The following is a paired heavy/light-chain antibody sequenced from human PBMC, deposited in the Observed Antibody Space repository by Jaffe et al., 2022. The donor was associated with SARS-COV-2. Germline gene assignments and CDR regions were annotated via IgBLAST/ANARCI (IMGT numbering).Light chain of an antibody. Sequence: EIVMTQSPDTLSVSPGEGATVSCRASQSVSNNLAWYQQKPGQAPRLLIYGSFTRATDIPARFSGSVSGTEFTLTIRSLQSEDFAVYFCQQYHMWPYTFGQGTNLEI. CDR2: GSF. CDR1: QSVSNN. J-gene: IGKJ2*01. CDR3: QQYHMWPYT. V-gene: IGKV3-15*01.
Heavy chain of an antibody. V-gene: IGHV1-18*01. D-gene: IGHD3-10*01. J-gene: IGHJ4*02. CDR1: GYTFTDYS. CDR3: ARDYGGYFEY. CDR2: ISTYSGKT. Sequence: QVQLVQSGAEVKKPGASVKVSCKTSGYTFTDYSISWVRRAPGQGLEWMGWISTYSGKTHYVQNFQGRVTMTTDTSTTTAYLELTSLRSDDTAVYYCARDYGGYFEYWGQGTLLTVSS.